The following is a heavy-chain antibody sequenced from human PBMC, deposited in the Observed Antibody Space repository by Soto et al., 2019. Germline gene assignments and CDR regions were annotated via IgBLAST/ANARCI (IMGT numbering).Heavy chain of an antibody. CDR1: GGTFSSYT. D-gene: IGHD2-15*01. CDR3: ARGRGVVVGGAFDI. J-gene: IGHJ3*02. V-gene: IGHV1-69*02. Sequence: ASVKVSCKASGGTFSSYTISWVRQAPGQGLEWMGRIIPILGIANYAQKFQGRVTITADKSTSTAYMELSSLRSEDTAVYYCARGRGVVVGGAFDIWGQGTMVTVSS. CDR2: IIPILGIA.